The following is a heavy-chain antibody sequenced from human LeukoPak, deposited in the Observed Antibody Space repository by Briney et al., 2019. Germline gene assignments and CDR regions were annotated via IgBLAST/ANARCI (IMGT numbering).Heavy chain of an antibody. CDR3: AKGRMRSPPGWLGY. CDR2: ISSSGGST. CDR1: GFTFSSYA. D-gene: IGHD6-19*01. J-gene: IGHJ4*02. Sequence: GSLRLSCAASGFTFSSYAMSWVRPAPGKGLEWVSAISSSGGSTYYADSVKGGFTISRDNSKNTLYLQMYSLRAGDTAVYYCAKGRMRSPPGWLGYWGQGTLVTVSS. V-gene: IGHV3-23*01.